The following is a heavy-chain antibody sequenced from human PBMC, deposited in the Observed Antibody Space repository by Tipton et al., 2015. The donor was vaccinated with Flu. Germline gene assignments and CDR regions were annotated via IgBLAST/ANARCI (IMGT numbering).Heavy chain of an antibody. V-gene: IGHV3-48*03. CDR1: GFSFSNYE. J-gene: IGHJ4*02. Sequence: SLRLSCAASGFSFSNYEMNWVRQAPGRGPEWVSMISTSGNIVYYADSVKGRFTSVRDNAKNSVFLQMNSLRVDDTAVYYCARGGTRLDYWGQGTLITVSS. CDR2: ISTSGNIV. D-gene: IGHD3-16*01. CDR3: ARGGTRLDY.